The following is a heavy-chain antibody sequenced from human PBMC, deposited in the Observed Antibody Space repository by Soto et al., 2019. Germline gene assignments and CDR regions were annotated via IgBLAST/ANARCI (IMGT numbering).Heavy chain of an antibody. CDR2: IYYLGRT. V-gene: IGHV4-59*01. J-gene: IGHJ4*02. CDR3: ARDLVGLTHFDY. Sequence: QVQLQESGPGLVKPSETLSLTCTVSGDSISTYYWNWVRQPLGKGLEWIGYIYYLGRTNYNPSLRSRVTTSLDTSKNQISLNLNSVTAADTAVYYCARDLVGLTHFDYWGQGILVTVSS. CDR1: GDSISTYY. D-gene: IGHD2-8*02.